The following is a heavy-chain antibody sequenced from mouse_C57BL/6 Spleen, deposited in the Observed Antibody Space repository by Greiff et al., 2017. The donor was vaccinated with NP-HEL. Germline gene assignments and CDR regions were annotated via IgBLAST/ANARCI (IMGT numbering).Heavy chain of an antibody. V-gene: IGHV5-9*01. CDR1: GFTFSSYT. D-gene: IGHD2-1*01. Sequence: EVQGVESGGGLVKPGGSLKLSCAASGFTFSSYTMSWVRQTPEKRLEWVATISGGGGNTYYPDSVKGRFTISRDNAKNTLYLQMSSLRSEDTALYYCARRIYYGNSYYFDYWGQGTTLTVSS. CDR3: ARRIYYGNSYYFDY. CDR2: ISGGGGNT. J-gene: IGHJ2*01.